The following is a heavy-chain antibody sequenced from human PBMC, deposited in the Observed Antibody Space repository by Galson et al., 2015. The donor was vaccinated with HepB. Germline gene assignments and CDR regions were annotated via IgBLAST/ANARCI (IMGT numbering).Heavy chain of an antibody. Sequence: SLRLSCAASGFAFEHLWMHWVRQVPGKGLVWVSRITSAGSDTKYADFVEGRFTVSRDNAKNTHFLQMNSLRPEDTAIYYCVRDVPTAFLDYWGQGTQVTVSS. J-gene: IGHJ4*02. D-gene: IGHD4-11*01. CDR3: VRDVPTAFLDY. CDR1: GFAFEHLW. CDR2: ITSAGSDT. V-gene: IGHV3-74*03.